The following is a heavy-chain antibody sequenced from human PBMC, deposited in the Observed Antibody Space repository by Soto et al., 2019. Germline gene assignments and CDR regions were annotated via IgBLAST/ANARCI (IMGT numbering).Heavy chain of an antibody. CDR2: ITSSGSTI. V-gene: IGHV3-11*01. D-gene: IGHD5-18*01. CDR1: GFTFSDYY. J-gene: IGHJ4*02. Sequence: GGSLRLSCAASGFTFSDYYMSWIRQAPGKGLEWVSYITSSGSTIYYADSVKGRFTISRDNAKNSLYLQMNSLRAEDTAVYYCAREKTAMVTVDYWGQGTLVTVSS. CDR3: AREKTAMVTVDY.